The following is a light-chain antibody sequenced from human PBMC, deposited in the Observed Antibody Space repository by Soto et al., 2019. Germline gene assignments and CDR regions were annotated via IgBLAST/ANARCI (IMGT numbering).Light chain of an antibody. Sequence: IQLTQSPSSLSASVGDRVTITCRASQGISSSLAWYQRKPGRAPKLLIYGASTLQSGVPSRFSGSGSGTDFTLTISSLQPEDFATYYCQQLNTYPITFGQGTRLESK. CDR1: QGISSS. CDR3: QQLNTYPIT. J-gene: IGKJ5*01. V-gene: IGKV1-9*01. CDR2: GAS.